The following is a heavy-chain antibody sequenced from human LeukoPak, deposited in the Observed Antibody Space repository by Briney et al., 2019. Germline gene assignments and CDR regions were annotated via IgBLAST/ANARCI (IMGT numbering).Heavy chain of an antibody. CDR2: ISAYNGNT. CDR1: VGTFSSYG. J-gene: IGHJ2*01. V-gene: IGHV1-18*01. Sequence: ASVKVSCKASVGTFSSYGISWVRQAPGQGLEWMGWISAYNGNTNYAQKLQGRVTMTTDTSTSTAYMELRSLRSDDTAMYYCSREGEGEDGTGHHNWYFDLWGRGTLVTVSS. D-gene: IGHD2-8*02. CDR3: SREGEGEDGTGHHNWYFDL.